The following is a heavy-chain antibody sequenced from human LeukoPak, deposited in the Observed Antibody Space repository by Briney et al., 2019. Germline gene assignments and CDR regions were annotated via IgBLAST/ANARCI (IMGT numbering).Heavy chain of an antibody. CDR3: AKDRVSMYYFDY. V-gene: IGHV3-30*18. CDR2: ISYDGSNK. Sequence: PGRSLRLSCAASGFTFSSYGMHWVRQAPGKGLEWVAVISYDGSNKYHADSVKGRFTISRDNSKNTLYLQMNSLRAEDTAVYYCAKDRVSMYYFDYWGQGTLVTVSS. CDR1: GFTFSSYG. J-gene: IGHJ4*02. D-gene: IGHD3-10*02.